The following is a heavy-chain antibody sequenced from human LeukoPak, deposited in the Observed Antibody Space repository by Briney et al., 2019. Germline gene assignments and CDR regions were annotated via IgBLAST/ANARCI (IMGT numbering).Heavy chain of an antibody. Sequence: PGGSLRLSCAASGFPFSSYWMHWVRHAPGEGLMWVSRISTDGSSTSYADSVKGRFTISRDNAKNTLYLQMNSLRAEDTAVYYCARGSGWTQIYDYWGQGTLVTVSS. CDR3: ARGSGWTQIYDY. J-gene: IGHJ4*02. CDR1: GFPFSSYW. CDR2: ISTDGSST. D-gene: IGHD6-19*01. V-gene: IGHV3-74*01.